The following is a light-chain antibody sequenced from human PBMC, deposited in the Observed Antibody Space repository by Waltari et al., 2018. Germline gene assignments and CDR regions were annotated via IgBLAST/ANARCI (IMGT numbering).Light chain of an antibody. CDR1: SSNVGAGSD. CDR2: GNT. J-gene: IGLJ3*02. CDR3: QSYDSSLSGWV. V-gene: IGLV1-40*01. Sequence: QSVLTQSPSVSGAPGQRVTISCTGSSSNVGAGSDVQWYQQLPGTAPKLLIYGNTNRPSGCPDRFSASKSGTSASLAITGLQAEDEADYYCQSYDSSLSGWVFGGGTKLTVL.